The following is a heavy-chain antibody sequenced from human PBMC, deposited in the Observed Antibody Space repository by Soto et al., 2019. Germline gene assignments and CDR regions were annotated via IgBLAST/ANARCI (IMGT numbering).Heavy chain of an antibody. CDR1: GGSFSGYY. V-gene: IGHV4-34*01. D-gene: IGHD3-16*02. Sequence: QVQLQQWGAGLLKPSETLALTCAVYGGSFSGYYWSWIRQPPGKGLEWIGEINHSGRTNYNPSLKRRVTIAVDTSKNQFSLKLSAVSAAGTAVYYCARRKITFGGVVVPFDYWVQGTLLTVSS. CDR3: ARRKITFGGVVVPFDY. CDR2: INHSGRT. J-gene: IGHJ4*02.